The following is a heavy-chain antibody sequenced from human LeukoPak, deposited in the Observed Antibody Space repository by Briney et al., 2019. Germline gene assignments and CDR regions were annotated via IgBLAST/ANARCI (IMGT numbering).Heavy chain of an antibody. J-gene: IGHJ3*02. Sequence: SQTLSLTCTVSRGSISSGNYYWSWIRQPAGKGLEWIGRIYTSGSTNYNPSLKSRVTMSVDTSKNQFSLKLSSVTAADTAVYYCARILPPGSYFAFDIWGQGTMVTVSS. CDR1: RGSISSGNYY. CDR3: ARILPPGSYFAFDI. D-gene: IGHD3-10*01. CDR2: IYTSGST. V-gene: IGHV4-61*02.